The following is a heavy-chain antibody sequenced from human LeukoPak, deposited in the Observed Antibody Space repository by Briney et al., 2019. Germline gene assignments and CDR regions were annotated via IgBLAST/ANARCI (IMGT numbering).Heavy chain of an antibody. Sequence: ASVKVSCKASGGTFSAYAISWVRQAPGQGPEWMGGIIPIFGTAKYAQKFQGRVTITTDESTSTAYMELSSLRSEGTAVYYCAREPLGYCSSTSCYHDAFDIWGQGTMVTVSS. D-gene: IGHD2-2*01. V-gene: IGHV1-69*05. J-gene: IGHJ3*02. CDR2: IIPIFGTA. CDR3: AREPLGYCSSTSCYHDAFDI. CDR1: GGTFSAYA.